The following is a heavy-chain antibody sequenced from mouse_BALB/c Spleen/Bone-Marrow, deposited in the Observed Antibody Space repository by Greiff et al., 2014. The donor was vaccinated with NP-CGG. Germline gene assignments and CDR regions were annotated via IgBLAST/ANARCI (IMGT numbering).Heavy chain of an antibody. J-gene: IGHJ3*01. V-gene: IGHV1-87*01. CDR3: AKEGRGAY. Sequence: VQLVESGAELARPGASVKLSCKASGYTFTSYWMQWVKQRPGQGLEWIGAIYPGDGDTRYTQKFKGKATLTADKSSSTAYMQLSSVASEDSAVYYCAKEGRGAYWGQGTLVTVSA. D-gene: IGHD3-3*01. CDR1: GYTFTSYW. CDR2: IYPGDGDT.